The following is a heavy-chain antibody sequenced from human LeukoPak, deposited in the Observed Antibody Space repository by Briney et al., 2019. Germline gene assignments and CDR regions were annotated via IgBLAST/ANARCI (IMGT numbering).Heavy chain of an antibody. CDR2: NSGSGGST. J-gene: IGHJ4*02. CDR1: GFTFNSYS. D-gene: IGHD4-17*01. CDR3: AKRGTTMTNEAFDY. Sequence: GGSLRLSCAASGFTFNSYSMNWVRQAPGKGLEWVSANSGSGGSTYYADSVKGRFTISRDNSKNTLYLQMNSLRAGDTAVYYCAKRGTTMTNEAFDYWGQGTLVTVSS. V-gene: IGHV3-23*01.